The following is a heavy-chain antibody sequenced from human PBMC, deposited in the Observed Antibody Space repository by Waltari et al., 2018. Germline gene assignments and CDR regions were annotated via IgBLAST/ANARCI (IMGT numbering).Heavy chain of an antibody. D-gene: IGHD2-2*02. CDR3: ARVSRPLKSSAIFDN. V-gene: IGHV3-30-3*01. J-gene: IGHJ4*02. CDR1: GFTFTSYT. Sequence: QVQLVESGGGVVQPGWSLSLSCAAAGFTFTSYTMHWVRQAPGKGLGWVAVILYDGSYKFYADSVKGRFTISRDNSKNTLYLQMNSLRGEDTAVYYCARVSRPLKSSAIFDNWGQGTLVTVSS. CDR2: ILYDGSYK.